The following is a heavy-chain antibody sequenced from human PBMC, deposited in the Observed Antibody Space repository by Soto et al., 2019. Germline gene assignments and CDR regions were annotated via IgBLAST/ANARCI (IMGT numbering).Heavy chain of an antibody. CDR1: GFNLWSNG. J-gene: IGHJ4*02. Sequence: QVQMVESGGGVVQPGGSLRLSCAASGFNLWSNGMHWVRQAPGKGLEWVAITSYDGTNEYYADSVKGRITISRDNYKNMLYLQMNSLRTDDTAMYYCAKGLWSGYSPFDYWGQGTQVTVSS. D-gene: IGHD3-3*01. CDR3: AKGLWSGYSPFDY. V-gene: IGHV3-30*18. CDR2: TSYDGTNE.